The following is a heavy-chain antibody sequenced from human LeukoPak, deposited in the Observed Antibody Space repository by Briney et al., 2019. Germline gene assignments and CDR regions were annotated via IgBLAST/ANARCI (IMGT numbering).Heavy chain of an antibody. CDR3: ARRSSGGKFDY. CDR1: GRSISSSSYY. CDR2: IYYSGST. D-gene: IGHD2-15*01. J-gene: IGHJ4*02. Sequence: SETLSLTCTVSGRSISSSSYYWGWIRQPPGKGLEWIGSIYYSGSTYYNPSLKSRVTISVDTSKNQFSLKLSSVTAADTAVYYCARRSSGGKFDYWGQGTLVTVSS. V-gene: IGHV4-39*01.